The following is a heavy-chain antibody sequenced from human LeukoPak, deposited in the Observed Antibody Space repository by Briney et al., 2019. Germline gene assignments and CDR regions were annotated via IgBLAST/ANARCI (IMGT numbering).Heavy chain of an antibody. J-gene: IGHJ4*02. D-gene: IGHD2-2*01. CDR2: ISSSSSYI. V-gene: IGHV3-21*01. CDR1: GFTFDDYA. CDR3: ARGGDIVVVPAAH. Sequence: GGSLRLSCAASGFTFDDYAMNWVRQAPGKGLEWVSSISSSSSYIYYADSVKGRFTISRDNAKNSLYLQMNSLRAEDTAVYYCARGGDIVVVPAAHWGQGTLVTVSS.